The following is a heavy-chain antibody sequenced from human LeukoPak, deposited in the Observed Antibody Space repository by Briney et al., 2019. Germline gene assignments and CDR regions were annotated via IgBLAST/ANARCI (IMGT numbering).Heavy chain of an antibody. V-gene: IGHV1-3*01. D-gene: IGHD3-22*01. Sequence: GASVKVSCKASGYTFINYGISWVRQAPGQRPEWMGWVNGGNDKTAYSKKFQGRVTITRDSSASTTYMELSSLRPEDTAVYYCARDFDSSFSFDYWGQGTLVTVSS. J-gene: IGHJ4*02. CDR2: VNGGNDKT. CDR1: GYTFINYG. CDR3: ARDFDSSFSFDY.